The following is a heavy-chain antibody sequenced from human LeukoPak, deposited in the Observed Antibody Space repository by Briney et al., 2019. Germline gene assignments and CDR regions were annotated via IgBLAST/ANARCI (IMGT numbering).Heavy chain of an antibody. V-gene: IGHV4-59*12. D-gene: IGHD6-19*01. CDR2: IHSSGST. CDR3: ARGVIAVAVTHEYYYYGMDV. J-gene: IGHJ6*02. CDR1: GGSISNNY. Sequence: SETLSLTCSVSGGSISNNYWSWIRQSPEKGLEWIGYIHSSGSTDYNPSFKSRVVVSVDTSKNQFSLKLYSVTAADTAVYYCARGVIAVAVTHEYYYYGMDVWGQGTTVTVSS.